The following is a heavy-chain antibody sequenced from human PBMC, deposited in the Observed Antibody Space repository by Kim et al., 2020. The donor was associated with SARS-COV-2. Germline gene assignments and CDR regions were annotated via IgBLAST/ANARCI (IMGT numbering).Heavy chain of an antibody. V-gene: IGHV4-4*07. CDR1: GGSISSSY. J-gene: IGHJ4*02. CDR2: IYTSGYT. CDR3: GTDSGY. Sequence: SETLSLICTVSGGSISSSYWSWIRQPAGKGLEWIGLIYTSGYTKYNPSLKSRVTMSVDTSKKQFSLKLSSVTAADTAVYYCGTDSGYWGQGTLVTVSS.